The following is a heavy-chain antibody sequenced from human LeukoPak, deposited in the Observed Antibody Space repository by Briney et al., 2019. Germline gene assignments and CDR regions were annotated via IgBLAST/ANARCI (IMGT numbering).Heavy chain of an antibody. Sequence: ASVKVSCKASGYTFTGYYMHWVRQAPGQGLEWMGWINPNSGGTNYAQKFQGGVTMTRDTSISTAYMELSRLRSDDTAVYYCARVTGTANYYGMDVWGQGTTVTVSS. V-gene: IGHV1-2*02. CDR1: GYTFTGYY. D-gene: IGHD2-21*02. CDR2: INPNSGGT. J-gene: IGHJ6*02. CDR3: ARVTGTANYYGMDV.